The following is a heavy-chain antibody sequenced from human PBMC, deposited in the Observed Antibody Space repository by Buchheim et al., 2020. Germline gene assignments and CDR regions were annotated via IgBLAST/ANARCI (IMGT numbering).Heavy chain of an antibody. J-gene: IGHJ6*02. CDR3: ARERSRAALHRKSYYYYGMDV. CDR1: GYTFTGYY. CDR2: INPNSGGT. Sequence: QVQLVQSGAEVKKPGASVKVSCKASGYTFTGYYMHWVRQAPGQGLEWMGWINPNSGGTNYAQKFQGWVTMTRDTSISTAYMELSRLRSDDTAVYYCARERSRAALHRKSYYYYGMDVWGQGTT. D-gene: IGHD6-13*01. V-gene: IGHV1-2*04.